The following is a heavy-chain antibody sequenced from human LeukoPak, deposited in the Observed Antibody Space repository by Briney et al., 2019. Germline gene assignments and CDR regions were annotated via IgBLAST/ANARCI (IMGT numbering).Heavy chain of an antibody. CDR3: ARVSWPGRGSRFDP. CDR1: GGSISSYD. CDR2: ISYSGST. V-gene: IGHV4-59*01. Sequence: SETLSLTCTVSGGSISSYDWSWLRQPPGKGLEWIGYISYSGSTNYNPSLNSRVTISVDTSKNQFSLNLTSVTAADTAVYYCARVSWPGRGSRFDPWGQGTLVTVSS. D-gene: IGHD3-16*01. J-gene: IGHJ5*02.